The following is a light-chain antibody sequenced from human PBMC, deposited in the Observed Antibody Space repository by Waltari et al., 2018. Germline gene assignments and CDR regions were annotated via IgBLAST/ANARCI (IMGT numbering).Light chain of an antibody. CDR1: QTIDTF. V-gene: IGKV1-39*01. Sequence: DIQMTQSPSSLSASVGDRATIPCRASQTIDTFLNWYQQKPGTAPKLLIYAASTLQGGVPSRFSGSGAGTDFTRTINSLQHEDFATYYCQQTYNIPRSFGQGTYLEIK. CDR3: QQTYNIPRS. J-gene: IGKJ2*01. CDR2: AAS.